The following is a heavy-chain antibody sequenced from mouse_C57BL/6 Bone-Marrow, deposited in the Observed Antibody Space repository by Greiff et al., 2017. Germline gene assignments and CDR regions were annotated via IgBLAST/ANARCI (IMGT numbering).Heavy chain of an antibody. V-gene: IGHV1-81*01. CDR1: GYTFTSYG. J-gene: IGHJ1*03. CDR3: ARARYWYFDV. CDR2: IYPRSGNT. Sequence: QVQLKQSGAELARPGASVKLSCKASGYTFTSYGISWVKQRTGQGLEWIGEIYPRSGNTYYNEKFKGKATLTADKSSSPAYMELRSLPSEDSAVYFYARARYWYFDVWGTGTTVTVSS.